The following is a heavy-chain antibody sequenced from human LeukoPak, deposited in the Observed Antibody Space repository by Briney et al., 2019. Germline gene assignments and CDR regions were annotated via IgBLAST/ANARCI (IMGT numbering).Heavy chain of an antibody. D-gene: IGHD6-19*01. CDR2: INTNTGNP. J-gene: IGHJ4*02. V-gene: IGHV7-4-1*02. CDR3: AGDGDGGWSTNFDY. CDR1: GYTFTSYA. Sequence: ASVKVSCKASGYTFTSYAMNWVRQAPGQGLEWMGWINTNTGNPTYAQGFTGRFVFSLDTSVSTAYLQISSLKAEDTAVYYCAGDGDGGWSTNFDYWGQGTLVTVSS.